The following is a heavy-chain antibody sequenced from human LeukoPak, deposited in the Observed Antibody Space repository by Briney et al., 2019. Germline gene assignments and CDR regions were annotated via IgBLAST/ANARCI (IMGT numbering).Heavy chain of an antibody. Sequence: GGSLRLSCAASGFTFSSYAMHWVRQAPGKGLEWVAVISYDGSNKYYADSVKGRFTISRDNSKNTLYLQMNSLRAEDTAVYYCARDRGFLQWPTDYYFDYWGQGTLVTVSS. D-gene: IGHD4-11*01. CDR3: ARDRGFLQWPTDYYFDY. CDR2: ISYDGSNK. CDR1: GFTFSSYA. V-gene: IGHV3-30*04. J-gene: IGHJ4*02.